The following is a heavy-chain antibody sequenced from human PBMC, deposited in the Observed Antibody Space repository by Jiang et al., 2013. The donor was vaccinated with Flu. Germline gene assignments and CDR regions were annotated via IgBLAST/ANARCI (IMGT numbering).Heavy chain of an antibody. D-gene: IGHD3-22*01. CDR1: GYTFSDYD. J-gene: IGHJ4*02. CDR2: IIPTRDLS. Sequence: VKVSCKASGYTFSDYDVNWVRQAPGQGLEWMGRIIPTRDLSNFAEKFQGRVTITADKSTSTAYMQLSSLRSEDTAIYYCATYSGPYYDQRAYYSFDYWGQGTLVAVSS. V-gene: IGHV1-69*04. CDR3: ATYSGPYYDQRAYYSFDY.